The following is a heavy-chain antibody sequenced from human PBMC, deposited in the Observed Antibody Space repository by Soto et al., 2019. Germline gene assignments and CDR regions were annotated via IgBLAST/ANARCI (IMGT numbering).Heavy chain of an antibody. CDR1: GYTFTGYY. J-gene: IGHJ4*02. D-gene: IGHD1-26*01. Sequence: ASVKVSCKASGYTFTGYYMHWVRQAPGQGLEWMGWINPNSGGTNYAQKFQGRVTMTRDTSISTAYMELSRLRSDDTAVHYCARKAVGATETFDYWGQGTLVTVSS. CDR3: ARKAVGATETFDY. V-gene: IGHV1-2*02. CDR2: INPNSGGT.